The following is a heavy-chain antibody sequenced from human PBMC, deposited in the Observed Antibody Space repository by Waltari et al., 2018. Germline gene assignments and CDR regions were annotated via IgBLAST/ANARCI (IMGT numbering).Heavy chain of an antibody. CDR2: SRNKANRYTT. J-gene: IGHJ4*02. CDR3: AREKAAGPFDD. V-gene: IGHV3-72*01. Sequence: EVPLAEAGGGLVQPGGCLRLSCVASGFILSDHYMDWVRQAPGKGLEWVGRSRNKANRYTTEYAASVKGRFTISRDESKNLMYLQMNSLQKEDTAVYYCAREKAAGPFDDWGQGTLVTVSS. CDR1: GFILSDHY. D-gene: IGHD2-15*01.